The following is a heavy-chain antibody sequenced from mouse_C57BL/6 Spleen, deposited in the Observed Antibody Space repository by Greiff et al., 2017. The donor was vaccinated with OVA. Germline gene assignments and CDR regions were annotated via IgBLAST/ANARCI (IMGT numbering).Heavy chain of an antibody. CDR2: IYPGSGST. D-gene: IGHD1-1*01. Sequence: VQLQQPGAELVKPGASVKMSCKASGYTFTSYWITWVKQRPGQGLEWIGDIYPGSGSTNYNEKFKSKATLTVDTSSSTAYMQLSSLTSEDSAVYYCARGTTVDWYFDVWGTGTTVTVSS. V-gene: IGHV1-55*01. CDR1: GYTFTSYW. CDR3: ARGTTVDWYFDV. J-gene: IGHJ1*03.